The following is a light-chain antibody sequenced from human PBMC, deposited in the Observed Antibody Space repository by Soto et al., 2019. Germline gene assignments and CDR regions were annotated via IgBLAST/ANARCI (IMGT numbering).Light chain of an antibody. V-gene: IGLV2-8*01. CDR1: SSDVGGYNY. J-gene: IGLJ1*01. Sequence: QSVLAQPASASGSPGQSVTIACTGTSSDVGGYNYVSWYQQHPRKAPKVIIYKVTQRPSGVSDRFSGSTSGHAASLTVSALQADDEADYFCCSSAPENTLLFGAGTKVTVL. CDR2: KVT. CDR3: CSSAPENTLL.